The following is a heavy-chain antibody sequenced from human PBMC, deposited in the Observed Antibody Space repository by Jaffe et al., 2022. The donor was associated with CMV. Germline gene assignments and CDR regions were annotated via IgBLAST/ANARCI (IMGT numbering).Heavy chain of an antibody. CDR2: IKSKTDGGTT. J-gene: IGHJ4*02. Sequence: EVQLVESGGGLVKPGGSLRLSCAASGFTFSNAWMSWVRQAPGKGLEWVGRIKSKTDGGTTDYAAPVKGRFTISRDDSKNTLYLQMNSLKTEDTAVYYCTTGITIFGVGIMGEDYWGQGTLVTVSS. CDR3: TTGITIFGVGIMGEDY. CDR1: GFTFSNAW. D-gene: IGHD3-3*01. V-gene: IGHV3-15*01.